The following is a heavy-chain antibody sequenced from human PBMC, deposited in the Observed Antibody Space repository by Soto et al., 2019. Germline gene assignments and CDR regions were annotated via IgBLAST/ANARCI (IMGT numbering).Heavy chain of an antibody. V-gene: IGHV1-18*04. D-gene: IGHD6-19*01. Sequence: QLVQSGAEVKKPGASVRVSCKASGYIFTDYGISWVRQAPGQGLEWMGWISGYNADTSYAQMLQDRVKMTIDTSTRTAYMELRSLTSDDTAVYYCARDLRWSSGWAFDYWGQGTLVTVSS. CDR1: GYIFTDYG. CDR3: ARDLRWSSGWAFDY. CDR2: ISGYNADT. J-gene: IGHJ4*02.